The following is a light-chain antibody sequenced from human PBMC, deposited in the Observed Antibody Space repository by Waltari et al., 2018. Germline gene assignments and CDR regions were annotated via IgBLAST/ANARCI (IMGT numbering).Light chain of an antibody. CDR2: EDN. Sequence: QSALTQPASVSGSPGHSITISCTGTISDVGTYNLVSWYQQHPGNAPKLIIYEDNKRPAGVSDRLSGSKSGNTASLTISGLQAEDEADYYCCTYVGRTTFHVTFGGGTKLTVL. V-gene: IGLV2-23*02. J-gene: IGLJ2*01. CDR1: ISDVGTYNL. CDR3: CTYVGRTTFHVT.